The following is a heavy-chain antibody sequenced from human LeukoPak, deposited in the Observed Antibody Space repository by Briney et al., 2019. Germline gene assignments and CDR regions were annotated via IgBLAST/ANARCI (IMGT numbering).Heavy chain of an antibody. D-gene: IGHD3-22*01. CDR1: GGSFSGYY. J-gene: IGHJ6*02. Sequence: PSETLSLTCAVYGGSFSGYYWSWIRQPPGKGLEWIGEINHSGSTNYNPSLKSRVTISVDTSKNQISLKLSSVTAADTAVYYCARAVSDSSGSDVWGQGTTVTVSS. CDR3: ARAVSDSSGSDV. V-gene: IGHV4-34*01. CDR2: INHSGST.